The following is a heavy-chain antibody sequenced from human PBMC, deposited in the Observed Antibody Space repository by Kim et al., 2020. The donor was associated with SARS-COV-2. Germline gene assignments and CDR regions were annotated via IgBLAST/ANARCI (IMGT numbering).Heavy chain of an antibody. Sequence: GGSLRLSCAASGFTFSSYAMHWVRQAPGKGLEWVAVISYDGSNKYYADSVKGRFTISRDNSKNTLYLQMNSLRAEDTAVYYCARSPYYYGSGSHMDVWGQGTTVTVSS. CDR1: GFTFSSYA. CDR2: ISYDGSNK. J-gene: IGHJ6*02. CDR3: ARSPYYYGSGSHMDV. D-gene: IGHD3-10*01. V-gene: IGHV3-30*04.